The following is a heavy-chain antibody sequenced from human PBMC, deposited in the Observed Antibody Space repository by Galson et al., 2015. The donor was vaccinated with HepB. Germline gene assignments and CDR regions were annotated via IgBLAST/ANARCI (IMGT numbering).Heavy chain of an antibody. Sequence: SLRLSCAASGFTFSNYGLHWVRQAPGKGLEWVAIISYDGTDKKYADSVKGRFTISRDNSKNTLYLQLNSLRAEDTAVYYCAREDNWNYWVYGGQGTLVTVSS. V-gene: IGHV3-30-3*01. CDR3: AREDNWNYWVY. CDR1: GFTFSNYG. D-gene: IGHD1-7*01. J-gene: IGHJ4*02. CDR2: ISYDGTDK.